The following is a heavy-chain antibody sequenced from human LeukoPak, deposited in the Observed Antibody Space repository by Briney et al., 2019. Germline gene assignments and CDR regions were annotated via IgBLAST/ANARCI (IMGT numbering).Heavy chain of an antibody. D-gene: IGHD1-1*01. V-gene: IGHV1-8*01. CDR2: MNPNSGNT. CDR1: GYTFTTYD. J-gene: IGHJ4*02. Sequence: ASVKVSCKTSGYTFTTYDINWVRQVAGQGLEWIGWMNPNSGNTGYAQKFQGRVTMTRSTSISTAYMDLSSLRSDDTAVYYCARVNGPVDYWGQGTLVTVSS. CDR3: ARVNGPVDY.